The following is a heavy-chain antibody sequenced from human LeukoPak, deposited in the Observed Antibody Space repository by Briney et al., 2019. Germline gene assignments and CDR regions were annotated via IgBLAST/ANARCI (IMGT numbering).Heavy chain of an antibody. Sequence: ASVKVSCKASGYTFTGYYMHWVRQAPGQGLEWMGWINPNSGGTNYAQKFQGRVTMTRDTSITTAYMELSRLRSDDTAVYYCATTYNSGWYHDYWGQGTLVTVSS. CDR3: ATTYNSGWYHDY. CDR1: GYTFTGYY. J-gene: IGHJ4*02. V-gene: IGHV1-2*02. CDR2: INPNSGGT. D-gene: IGHD6-19*01.